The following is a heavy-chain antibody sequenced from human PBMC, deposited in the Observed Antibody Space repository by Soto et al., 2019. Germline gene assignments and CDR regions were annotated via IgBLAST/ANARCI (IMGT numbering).Heavy chain of an antibody. CDR2: IYHSGST. J-gene: IGHJ6*02. CDR1: GGSISSSNW. V-gene: IGHV4-4*02. CDR3: ARGYSSSWYEGYYYYYGMDV. D-gene: IGHD6-13*01. Sequence: SETLSLTCAVSGGSISSSNWWSWVRQPPGKGLEWIGEIYHSGSTNYNPSLKSRVTISVDKSKNQFSLKLSSVTAADTAVYYCARGYSSSWYEGYYYYYGMDVWGQGTTVTVSS.